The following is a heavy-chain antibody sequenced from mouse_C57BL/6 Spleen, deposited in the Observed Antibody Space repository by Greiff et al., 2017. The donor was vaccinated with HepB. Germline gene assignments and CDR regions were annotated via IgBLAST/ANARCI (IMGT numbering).Heavy chain of an antibody. V-gene: IGHV14-3*01. CDR2: SDPANGNT. CDR1: GFNIKNTY. Sequence: VQLQQSVAELVRPGASVKLSCTASGFNIKNTYMHWVKQRPEQGLEWIGRSDPANGNTKYAPKFQGQATITADTSSNTAYLQLSSLTSEDTAIYYCASPIYYDYDGFAYWGQGTLVTVSA. J-gene: IGHJ3*01. CDR3: ASPIYYDYDGFAY. D-gene: IGHD2-4*01.